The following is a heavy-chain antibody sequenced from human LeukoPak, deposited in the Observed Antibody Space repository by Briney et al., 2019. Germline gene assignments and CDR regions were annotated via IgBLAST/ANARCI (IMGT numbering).Heavy chain of an antibody. V-gene: IGHV3-48*03. CDR2: ISSSGSTI. D-gene: IGHD6-13*01. J-gene: IGHJ4*02. CDR3: ARGVVGSYSSSSS. Sequence: RGSLRLSCAASGFTFSSYEMNWVRQAPGKGLEWVSYISSSGSTIYYADSVKGQFTISRDNAKNSLYLQMNSLRAEDTAVYYCARGVVGSYSSSSSWGQGTLVTVSS. CDR1: GFTFSSYE.